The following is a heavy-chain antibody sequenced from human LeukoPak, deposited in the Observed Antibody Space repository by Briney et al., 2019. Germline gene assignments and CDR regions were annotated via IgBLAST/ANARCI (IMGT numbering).Heavy chain of an antibody. CDR3: ARGAVSGNSY. Sequence: ASETLSLTCAVYGGSFSGYYWSWIRQPPGKGLEWIGEINHSGSTNYNPSLKSRVTISVDTSKNQFSLKLSSVTAADTAVYYCARGAVSGNSYWGQGTLVTASS. J-gene: IGHJ4*02. CDR2: INHSGST. V-gene: IGHV4-34*01. CDR1: GGSFSGYY. D-gene: IGHD1-7*01.